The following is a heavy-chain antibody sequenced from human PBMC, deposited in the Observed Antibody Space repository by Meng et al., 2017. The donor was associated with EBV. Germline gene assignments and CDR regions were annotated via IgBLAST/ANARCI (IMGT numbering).Heavy chain of an antibody. CDR3: ANQLWDGGE. CDR2: INTSGGNT. D-gene: IGHD3-16*01. V-gene: IGHV3-23*01. Sequence: EGQWLESGGGLVQPGGSLRLSCPASGFTFRNYGMTWVRQAPGKGLEWVSSINTSGGNTHYADSVEGRFTISRDNSKNTLYLQMNSLRAEDTAVYYCANQLWDGGEWGQGTLVTVSS. J-gene: IGHJ4*02. CDR1: GFTFRNYG.